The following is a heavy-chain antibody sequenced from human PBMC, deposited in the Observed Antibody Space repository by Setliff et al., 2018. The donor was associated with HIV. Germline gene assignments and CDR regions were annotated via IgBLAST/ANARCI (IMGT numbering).Heavy chain of an antibody. D-gene: IGHD3-16*01. V-gene: IGHV1-46*01. CDR3: ARCGAGEWHLYMDV. J-gene: IGHJ6*03. Sequence: ASVKVSCKASGYAFTSQFMHWVRQAPGQGLEWMGIISPSGDRTTYAQRFRGRVTMTSDTSTGTVYMELSSLRSEDTAVYYCARCGAGEWHLYMDVWGKGTAVTVS. CDR1: GYAFTSQF. CDR2: ISPSGDRT.